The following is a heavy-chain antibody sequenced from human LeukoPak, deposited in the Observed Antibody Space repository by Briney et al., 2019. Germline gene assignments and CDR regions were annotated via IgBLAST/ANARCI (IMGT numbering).Heavy chain of an antibody. V-gene: IGHV1-2*02. CDR1: GYTFTGYY. D-gene: IGHD2-2*01. J-gene: IGHJ6*03. Sequence: ASVKVSCKASGYTFTGYYTHWVRQAPGQGLEWMGWINPNSGGTNYAQKFQGRVTMTRDTSISTAYMELSRLRSDDTAAYYCARVGGYCSSTSCPSLHYYYYMDVWGKGTTVTVSS. CDR2: INPNSGGT. CDR3: ARVGGYCSSTSCPSLHYYYYMDV.